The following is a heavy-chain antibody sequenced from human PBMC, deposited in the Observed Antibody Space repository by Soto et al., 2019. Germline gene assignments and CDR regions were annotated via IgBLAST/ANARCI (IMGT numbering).Heavy chain of an antibody. D-gene: IGHD3-10*01. CDR2: ISSSSSYT. CDR3: ARDRINMVRGVPGWFGP. J-gene: IGHJ5*02. CDR1: GFTFSDYY. Sequence: GGSLRLSCAASGFTFSDYYMSWIRQAPGKGLEWVSYISSSSSYTNYADSVKGRFTISRDNAKNSLYLQMNSLRAEDTAVYYCARDRINMVRGVPGWFGPWGQGTLVTVSS. V-gene: IGHV3-11*06.